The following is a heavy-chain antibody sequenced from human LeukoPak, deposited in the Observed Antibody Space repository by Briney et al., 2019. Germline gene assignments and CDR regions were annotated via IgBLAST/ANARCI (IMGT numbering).Heavy chain of an antibody. CDR3: AKDISRAASAFDY. J-gene: IGHJ4*02. Sequence: PGRSLRLSCAASGVTFSSYGMHWVCQAPGEGLEWVAVISYDGSNKYYADSVKGRFTISRDNSKNTLYLKMNSLRAGDAAVYYCAKDISRAASAFDYWGQGTLVTVSS. V-gene: IGHV3-30*18. CDR2: ISYDGSNK. CDR1: GVTFSSYG.